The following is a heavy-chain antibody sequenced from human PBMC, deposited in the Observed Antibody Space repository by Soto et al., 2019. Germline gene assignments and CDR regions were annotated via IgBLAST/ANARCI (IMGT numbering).Heavy chain of an antibody. CDR3: AKGFCSSAKCYTYSYMAV. CDR1: GFSFDEYA. J-gene: IGHJ6*03. V-gene: IGHV3-9*01. Sequence: EVQLVESGGGLVQPGRSLRLSCAASGFSFDEYAMHWVRQVPGKGLEWVSGVSCNGGTMCYGDSVKGRFTISRDNDKNSLYLQMNRLRAEDTAMYYCAKGFCSSAKCYTYSYMAVWGKGTTVTVSS. CDR2: VSCNGGTM. D-gene: IGHD2-2*02.